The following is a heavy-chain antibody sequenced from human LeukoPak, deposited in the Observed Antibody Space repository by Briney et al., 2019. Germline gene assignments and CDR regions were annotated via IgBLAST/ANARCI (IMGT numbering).Heavy chain of an antibody. D-gene: IGHD3-16*01. Sequence: SETLSLTCAVYGGSFSGYYWSWIRQPPGKGLEWIGEINHSGSTNYNPSLKSRVTTSVDTSKNQFSLKLSSVTAADTAVYYCARRGWGKYYYYYMDVWGKGTTVTVSS. J-gene: IGHJ6*03. CDR2: INHSGST. V-gene: IGHV4-34*01. CDR3: ARRGWGKYYYYYMDV. CDR1: GGSFSGYY.